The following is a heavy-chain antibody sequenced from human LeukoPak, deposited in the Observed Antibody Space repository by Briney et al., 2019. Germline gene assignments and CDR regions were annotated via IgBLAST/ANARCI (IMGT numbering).Heavy chain of an antibody. CDR3: ARDLDGRVGSGYSW. Sequence: SVKVSCKASGGTFSSYAISWVRQAPGQGLEWMGGIIPIFGTANYAQKFQGRVTITADESTSTAYMELSSLRSEDTAVYYCARDLDGRVGSGYSWWGQGTLVTVS. CDR2: IIPIFGTA. D-gene: IGHD2-15*01. V-gene: IGHV1-69*01. CDR1: GGTFSSYA. J-gene: IGHJ4*02.